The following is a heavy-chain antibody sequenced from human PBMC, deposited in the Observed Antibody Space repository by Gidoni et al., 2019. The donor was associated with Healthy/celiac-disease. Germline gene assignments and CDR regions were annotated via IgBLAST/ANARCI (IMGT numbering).Heavy chain of an antibody. J-gene: IGHJ3*02. D-gene: IGHD3-22*01. CDR2: ISCNSGSI. V-gene: IGHV3-9*01. CDR3: AKDMRSSGRPRGAFDI. Sequence: EVQLVESGGGLVLLGRFLTLTCADHGFTFFDYAMHWVRQAPGKGLEWVSGISCNSGSIVYADSVKGRFTISRDNAKNSLYLQMNSLRAEDTALYYCAKDMRSSGRPRGAFDIWGQGTMVTVSS. CDR1: GFTFFDYA.